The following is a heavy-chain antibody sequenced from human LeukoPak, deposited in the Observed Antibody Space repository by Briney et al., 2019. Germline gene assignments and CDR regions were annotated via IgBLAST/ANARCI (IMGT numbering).Heavy chain of an antibody. CDR2: IYYSGST. CDR1: GGSISSGGYY. J-gene: IGHJ4*02. V-gene: IGHV4-31*03. D-gene: IGHD3-22*01. Sequence: PSETLSLTCTVSGGSISSGGYYWSWIRQHPGKGLEWIGYIYYSGSTYYNPSLESRVTISVDTSKNQFSLKLSSVTAADTAVYYCARANYYDSSGPPSGLDYWGQGTLVTVSS. CDR3: ARANYYDSSGPPSGLDY.